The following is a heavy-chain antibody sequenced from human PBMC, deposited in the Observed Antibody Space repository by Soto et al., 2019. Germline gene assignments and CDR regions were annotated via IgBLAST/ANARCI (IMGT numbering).Heavy chain of an antibody. J-gene: IGHJ6*02. D-gene: IGHD2-2*01. CDR1: GGSFSGYY. CDR3: ARGGFVVVPATKGPFVSYTMDV. Sequence: QVQLQQWGAGLLKPSETLSLTCGVFGGSFSGYYWYWIRQTPGKGLEWIGEITHSGSTNYSPPLKSRVTISVDTSKNQFSLKVSSVTAADTAVYYCARGGFVVVPATKGPFVSYTMDVWGQGTTVTVSS. CDR2: ITHSGST. V-gene: IGHV4-34*01.